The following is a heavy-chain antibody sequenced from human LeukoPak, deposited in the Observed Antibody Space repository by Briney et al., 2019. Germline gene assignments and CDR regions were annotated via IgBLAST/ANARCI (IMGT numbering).Heavy chain of an antibody. J-gene: IGHJ4*02. CDR1: GGSISSGDYY. V-gene: IGHV4-30-4*01. Sequence: SETLSLTCTVSGGSISSGDYYWSWIRQPPGKGLEWIGYIYYSGSTYYNPSLKSRVTISVDTSKNQFSLKLSSVTAADTAVYYCARERVSRITIFGVVSPFDYWGQGTLVTVSS. CDR2: IYYSGST. CDR3: ARERVSRITIFGVVSPFDY. D-gene: IGHD3-3*01.